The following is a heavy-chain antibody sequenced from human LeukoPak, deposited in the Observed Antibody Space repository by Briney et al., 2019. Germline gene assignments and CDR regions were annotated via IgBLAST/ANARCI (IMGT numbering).Heavy chain of an antibody. J-gene: IGHJ4*02. CDR3: TTETRIAAACTGFDY. CDR2: IKSKTDGGTT. D-gene: IGHD6-13*01. CDR1: GFTFSNPW. V-gene: IGHV3-15*01. Sequence: GGSLRLSCAASGFTFSNPWMTWVRQAPGKGLEWVGRIKSKTDGGTTDYAAPVKGRFTISRDDSKNTPYLQMNSLKTEDTAVYYCTTETRIAAACTGFDYWGQGTLVTVSS.